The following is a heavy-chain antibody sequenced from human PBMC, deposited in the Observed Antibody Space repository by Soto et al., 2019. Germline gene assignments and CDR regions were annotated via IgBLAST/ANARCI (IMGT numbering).Heavy chain of an antibody. CDR3: AREEQLVLAFDI. V-gene: IGHV1-69*13. J-gene: IGHJ3*02. Sequence: SVKVSCKASGGTFSSYATSWVRQAPGQGLEWMGGIIPIFGTANYAQKFQGRVTITADESTSTAYMELSSLRSEDTAVYYCAREEQLVLAFDIWGQGTMVTVSS. CDR1: GGTFSSYA. CDR2: IIPIFGTA. D-gene: IGHD6-6*01.